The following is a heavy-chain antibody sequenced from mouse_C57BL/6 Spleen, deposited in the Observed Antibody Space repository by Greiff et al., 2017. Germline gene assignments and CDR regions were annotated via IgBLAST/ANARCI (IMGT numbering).Heavy chain of an antibody. CDR1: GFTFSNYW. J-gene: IGHJ3*01. V-gene: IGHV6-3*01. Sequence: EVMLVESGGGLVQPGGSMKLSCVASGFTFSNYWMNWVRQSPEKGLEWVAQIRLKSDNYATHYAESVKGRFTISRDDSKRSVYLQMNNLRAEDTGIYYCTEGSITTLVPFAYWGQGTLVTVSA. CDR3: TEGSITTLVPFAY. D-gene: IGHD1-1*01. CDR2: IRLKSDNYAT.